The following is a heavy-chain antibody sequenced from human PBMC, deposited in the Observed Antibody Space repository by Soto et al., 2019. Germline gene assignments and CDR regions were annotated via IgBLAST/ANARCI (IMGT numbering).Heavy chain of an antibody. Sequence: GGSLRLSCAASGFTFSSYGMHWVRQAPGKGLEWVAVIWYDGSNKYYADSVKGRFTISRDNSKNTLYLQMNSLRAEDTAVYYCARDGVLGGWYGGPFDYWGQGTLVTVSS. CDR2: IWYDGSNK. CDR3: ARDGVLGGWYGGPFDY. D-gene: IGHD6-19*01. V-gene: IGHV3-33*01. J-gene: IGHJ4*02. CDR1: GFTFSSYG.